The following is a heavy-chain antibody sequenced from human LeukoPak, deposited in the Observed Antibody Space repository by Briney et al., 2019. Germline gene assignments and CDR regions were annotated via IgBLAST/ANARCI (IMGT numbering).Heavy chain of an antibody. D-gene: IGHD3-10*01. CDR3: ARDRVLLWFGEPDYYYYCGMDV. J-gene: IGHJ6*02. V-gene: IGHV4-59*01. CDR1: GGSISSYY. Sequence: SETLSLTCTVSGGSISSYYWSWIRQPPGKGLEWIGYIYYSGSTNYNPSLKSRVTISVDTSKNQFSLKPSSVTAADTAVYYCARDRVLLWFGEPDYYYYCGMDVWGQGTTVTVSS. CDR2: IYYSGST.